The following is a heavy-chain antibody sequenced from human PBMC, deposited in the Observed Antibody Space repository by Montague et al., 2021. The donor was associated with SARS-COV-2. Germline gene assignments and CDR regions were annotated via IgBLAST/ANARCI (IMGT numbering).Heavy chain of an antibody. CDR3: ARGVRQLGVRYYYYYIDV. Sequence: SETLSLTCTVSGGSISSYYWSWIRQPPGKGLEWIGEINHSGSTNYNPSLKSRVTISMDTSKNQFSLKLSSVTAADTAVYYCARGVRQLGVRYYYYYIDVWGKGTTVTVSS. CDR1: GGSISSYY. J-gene: IGHJ6*03. CDR2: INHSGST. V-gene: IGHV4-34*01. D-gene: IGHD6-6*01.